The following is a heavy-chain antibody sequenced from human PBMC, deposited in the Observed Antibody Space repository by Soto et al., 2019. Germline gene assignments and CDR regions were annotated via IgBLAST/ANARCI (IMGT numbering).Heavy chain of an antibody. D-gene: IGHD3-22*01. CDR3: ARDLLVFDSSGFHF. CDR2: IYHSGTT. CDR1: GDPIGGGDFY. J-gene: IGHJ5*01. Sequence: QVQLQESGPGLVKASQTLSLNCTVSGDPIGGGDFYWTWIRQTPGRGLEWIGNIYHSGTTSYNPSLESRISISIDTSRNVFSLSLASVTVADTAVYFCARDLLVFDSSGFHFWGRGILVTVAS. V-gene: IGHV4-30-4*01.